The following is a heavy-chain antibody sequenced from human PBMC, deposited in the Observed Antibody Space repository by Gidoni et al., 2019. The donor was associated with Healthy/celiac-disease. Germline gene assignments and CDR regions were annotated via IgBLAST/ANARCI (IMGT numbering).Heavy chain of an antibody. J-gene: IGHJ5*02. Sequence: ISAYNGNTNYAQKLQGRVTMTTDTSTSTAYMELRSLRSDDTAVYYCARLDIGYCSGGSCFNWFDPWGQGTLVTVSS. D-gene: IGHD2-15*01. V-gene: IGHV1-18*01. CDR3: ARLDIGYCSGGSCFNWFDP. CDR2: ISAYNGNT.